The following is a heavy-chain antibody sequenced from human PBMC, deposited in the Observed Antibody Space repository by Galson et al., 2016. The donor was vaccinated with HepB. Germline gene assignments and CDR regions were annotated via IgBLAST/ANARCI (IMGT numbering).Heavy chain of an antibody. J-gene: IGHJ6*02. CDR3: ARDDFKLARSAGMDV. CDR2: ISSTSSHV. Sequence: SLRLSCAASGSTFSSYDMNWVRQAPGKGLEWASYISSTSSHVYYAESVRGRFTISRDNAKNSLYLQMNSLRAEDTAVYYCARDDFKLARSAGMDVWGQGTTVTVSS. V-gene: IGHV3-21*01. D-gene: IGHD3-3*02. CDR1: GSTFSSYD.